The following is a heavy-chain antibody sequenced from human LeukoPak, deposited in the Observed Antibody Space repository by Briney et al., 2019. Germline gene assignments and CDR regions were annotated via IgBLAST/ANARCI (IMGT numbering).Heavy chain of an antibody. D-gene: IGHD3-22*01. CDR3: AHNVRAHYYDSSGYIDY. CDR2: IYWNDDK. CDR1: GFSLSTSGVG. Sequence: SGPTLVHPTQTLTLTCTFSGFSLSTSGVGVGWIRQPPGKALEWLALIYWNDDKRYSPSLKSRLTITKDTSKNQVVLTMTNMDPVDTATYYCAHNVRAHYYDSSGYIDYWGQGTLVTVSS. J-gene: IGHJ4*02. V-gene: IGHV2-5*01.